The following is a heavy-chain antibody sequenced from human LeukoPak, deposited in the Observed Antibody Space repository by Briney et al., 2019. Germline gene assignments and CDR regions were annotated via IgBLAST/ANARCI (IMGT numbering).Heavy chain of an antibody. CDR3: ARALSYSYDSMDF. V-gene: IGHV3-21*01. J-gene: IGHJ4*02. Sequence: NPGGSLRLSCAASGLTFSSYSMNWVRQAPGKGLEWVSSISSGSKYIYNADSVKGRFTISRDNAKNSLYLQMNSLRAEDTAVYYCARALSYSYDSMDFWGQGTLVIVSS. CDR1: GLTFSSYS. D-gene: IGHD5-18*01. CDR2: ISSGSKYI.